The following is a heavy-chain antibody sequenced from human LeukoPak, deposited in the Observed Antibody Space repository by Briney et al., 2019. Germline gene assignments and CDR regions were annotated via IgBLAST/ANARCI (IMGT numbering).Heavy chain of an antibody. CDR2: ISGSGGST. V-gene: IGHV3-23*01. J-gene: IGHJ4*02. CDR1: GFTFSSYG. Sequence: GGSLRLSCAASGFTFSSYGMSWVRQAPGKGLEWVSAISGSGGSTYYADSVKGRFTISRDNSKNTLYLQMNSLRAEDTAVYYCAKQLAGPGGGYYFDYWGQGTLVTVSS. D-gene: IGHD6-6*01. CDR3: AKQLAGPGGGYYFDY.